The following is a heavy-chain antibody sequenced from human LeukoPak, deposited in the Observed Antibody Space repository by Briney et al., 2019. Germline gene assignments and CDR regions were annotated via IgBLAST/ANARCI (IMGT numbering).Heavy chain of an antibody. D-gene: IGHD4-11*01. CDR3: AREGTTPEAVFDY. J-gene: IGHJ4*02. V-gene: IGHV4-31*03. CDR2: IYYSGST. CDR1: GGSISSGGYY. Sequence: PSQTLSLTCTVSGGSISSGGYYWSWIRQHPGKGLEWIGYIYYSGSTYYNPSLKSRVTISVDTSKNQFSLKLSSVTAADTAVYYCAREGTTPEAVFDYWGQGTLVTVSS.